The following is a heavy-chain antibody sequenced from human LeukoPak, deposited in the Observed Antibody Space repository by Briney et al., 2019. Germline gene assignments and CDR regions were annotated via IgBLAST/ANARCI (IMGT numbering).Heavy chain of an antibody. CDR2: IIPIFGTA. CDR1: GYTFTSYG. J-gene: IGHJ6*02. V-gene: IGHV1-69*13. D-gene: IGHD3-22*01. CDR3: ARDSRRITMIVVVTPTYYYGMDV. Sequence: SVKVSCKASGYTFTSYGISWVRQAPGQGLEWMGGIIPIFGTANYAQKFQGRVTITADESTSTAYMELSSLRSEDTAVYYCARDSRRITMIVVVTPTYYYGMDVWGQGTTVTVSS.